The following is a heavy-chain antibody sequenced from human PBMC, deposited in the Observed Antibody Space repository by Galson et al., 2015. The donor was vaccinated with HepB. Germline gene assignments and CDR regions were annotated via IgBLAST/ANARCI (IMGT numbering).Heavy chain of an antibody. Sequence: LSLTCTVSGGSISSYYWSWIRQPPGKGLEWIRYIYYSGSTNYNPSLKSRVTISVVTSKNQFSLKLSSVTAADTAVYYCARDPSTGWPHDAFDIWGQGTMVTVSS. J-gene: IGHJ3*02. D-gene: IGHD6-19*01. CDR2: IYYSGST. CDR1: GGSISSYY. CDR3: ARDPSTGWPHDAFDI. V-gene: IGHV4-59*01.